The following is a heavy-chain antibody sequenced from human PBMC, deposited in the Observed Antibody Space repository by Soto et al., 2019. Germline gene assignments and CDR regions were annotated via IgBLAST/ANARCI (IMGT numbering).Heavy chain of an antibody. CDR1: GGSISSSSYY. CDR2: IYYSGST. J-gene: IGHJ4*02. D-gene: IGHD3-10*01. Sequence: SETLSLTCTVSGGSISSSSYYWGWIRQPPGKGLEWIGSIYYSGSTYYNPSLKSRVTISVDTSKNQFSLKLSSVTAADTAVYYCARHGTLLLWFGYFWGQGTLVTVSS. V-gene: IGHV4-39*01. CDR3: ARHGTLLLWFGYF.